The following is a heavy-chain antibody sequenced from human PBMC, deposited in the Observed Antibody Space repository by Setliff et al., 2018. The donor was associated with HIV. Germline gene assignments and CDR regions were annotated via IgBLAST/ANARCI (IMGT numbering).Heavy chain of an antibody. J-gene: IGHJ4*02. CDR1: GYSFTNYW. D-gene: IGHD1-26*01. CDR2: IYPGDFVT. CDR3: TRRRRAPGIEDLEAY. V-gene: IGHV5-51*03. Sequence: GESLKISCQASGYSFTNYWIGWVRQMPGKGLEWIGVIYPGDFVTRYGPSFQGQVFISADRSITTAYLQWDSLKASDTAMYYFTRRRRAPGIEDLEAYWGQGTLVTAPQ.